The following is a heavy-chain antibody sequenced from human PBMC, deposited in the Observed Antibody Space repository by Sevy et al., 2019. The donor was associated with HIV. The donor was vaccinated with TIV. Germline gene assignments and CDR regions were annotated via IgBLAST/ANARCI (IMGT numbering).Heavy chain of an antibody. Sequence: ASVKVSCKATGGTFRTYGISWVRQAPGQGLEWMGGIIPILGTVNYAQKFQGRVTITVDESTKTAYMELSSLRSEDTAVYYCARGGGNGWYYFDYWGQETLVTVSS. D-gene: IGHD6-19*01. CDR2: IIPILGTV. CDR3: ARGGGNGWYYFDY. CDR1: GGTFRTYG. V-gene: IGHV1-69*13. J-gene: IGHJ4*02.